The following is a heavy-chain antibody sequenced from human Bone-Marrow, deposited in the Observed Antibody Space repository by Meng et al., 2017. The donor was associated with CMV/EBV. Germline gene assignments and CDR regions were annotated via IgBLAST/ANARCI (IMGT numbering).Heavy chain of an antibody. Sequence: GESLKISCAASGFTFSTYALHWVRQAPGKGLEWVAVISYDGSNKYYADSVKGRFTISRDNSKNTLYLQMNSLRAEDTAVYYCARVGVPAAIGYYYGMAVWGQEHTVTVSS. CDR2: ISYDGSNK. V-gene: IGHV3-30*04. D-gene: IGHD2-2*02. J-gene: IGHJ6*02. CDR1: GFTFSTYA. CDR3: ARVGVPAAIGYYYGMAV.